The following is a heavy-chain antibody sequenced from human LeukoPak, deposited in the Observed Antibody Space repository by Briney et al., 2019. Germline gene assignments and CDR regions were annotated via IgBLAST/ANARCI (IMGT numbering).Heavy chain of an antibody. Sequence: GGSLRLSCAASGFTFSNCGMNWVRQAPGKGLEWVSAFSGSGGGTYYADSMKGRFTISRDNSKSTLYLQMNSLRAEDTAVYYCVRSGYNRFDYWGQGTLVTVSS. CDR2: FSGSGGGT. CDR3: VRSGYNRFDY. D-gene: IGHD5-24*01. J-gene: IGHJ4*02. CDR1: GFTFSNCG. V-gene: IGHV3-23*01.